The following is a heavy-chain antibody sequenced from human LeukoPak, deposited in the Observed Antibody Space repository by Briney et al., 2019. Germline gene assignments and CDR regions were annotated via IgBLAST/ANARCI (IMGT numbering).Heavy chain of an antibody. CDR2: IYYSGST. V-gene: IGHV4-59*06. Sequence: KPSETLSLTCTVSGGSISSYYWSWIRQHPGKGLEWIGYIYYSGSTYYNPSLKSRVTISVDTSKNQFSLKLSSVTAADTAVYYCARDLAAAGIDYWGQGTLVTVSS. J-gene: IGHJ4*02. CDR3: ARDLAAAGIDY. CDR1: GGSISSYY. D-gene: IGHD6-13*01.